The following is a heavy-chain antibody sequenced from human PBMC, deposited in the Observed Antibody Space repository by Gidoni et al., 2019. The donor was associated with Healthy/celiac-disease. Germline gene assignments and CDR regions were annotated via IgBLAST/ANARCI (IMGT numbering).Heavy chain of an antibody. J-gene: IGHJ5*02. CDR3: ARDVREFGELLSCWFDP. Sequence: QVQLVQSGAEVKKPGASVKVSCKASGYTFTSYGISWVRQAPGQGLEWMGWISAYNGNTNYAQKLQGRVTMTTDTSTSTAYMELRSLRSDDTAVYYCARDVREFGELLSCWFDPWGQGTLVTVSS. CDR1: GYTFTSYG. CDR2: ISAYNGNT. V-gene: IGHV1-18*01. D-gene: IGHD3-10*01.